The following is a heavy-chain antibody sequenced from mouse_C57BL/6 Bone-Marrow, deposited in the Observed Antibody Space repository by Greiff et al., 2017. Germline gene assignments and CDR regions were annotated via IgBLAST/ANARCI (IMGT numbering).Heavy chain of an antibody. V-gene: IGHV1-81*01. CDR3: EREGGSYAMDY. CDR1: GYTFTSYG. D-gene: IGHD1-1*01. CDR2: LYPRSGNN. J-gene: IGHJ4*01. Sequence: QVQLQQSGAELARPGASVKLSCKASGYTFTSYGIRWVKQRTGQGLEWIGELYPRSGNNYYNEKFKGKATVTADKSSSTAYMELRNLTSEDSAVYFCEREGGSYAMDYWGQGTAVTVSS.